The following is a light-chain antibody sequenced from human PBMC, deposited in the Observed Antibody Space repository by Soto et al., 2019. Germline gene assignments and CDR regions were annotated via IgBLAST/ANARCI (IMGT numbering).Light chain of an antibody. CDR3: LQDYNYPRT. J-gene: IGKJ1*01. CDR2: TAS. Sequence: IQMTQSPSSMSASVGDRVTITCRAIRVIGFDLGCYQQKPGKAPSLLISTASTLESGVPARFSGIGSGTYFTFTFSSLQPEDFATYFCLQDYNYPRTFGQGTKVDIK. V-gene: IGKV1-6*01. CDR1: RVIGFD.